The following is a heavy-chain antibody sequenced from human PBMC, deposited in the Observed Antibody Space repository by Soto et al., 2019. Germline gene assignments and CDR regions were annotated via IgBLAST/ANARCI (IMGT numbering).Heavy chain of an antibody. CDR3: ARRGHIVVVPAAMIGSGGYFDY. CDR1: GGSFSGYY. J-gene: IGHJ4*02. D-gene: IGHD2-2*01. Sequence: SETLSLTCAVYGGSFSGYYWSWIRQPPGKGLEWIGEINHSGSTNYNPSLKSRVTISVDTSKNQFSLKLSSVTAADTAVYYCARRGHIVVVPAAMIGSGGYFDYWGQGTLVTVSS. V-gene: IGHV4-34*01. CDR2: INHSGST.